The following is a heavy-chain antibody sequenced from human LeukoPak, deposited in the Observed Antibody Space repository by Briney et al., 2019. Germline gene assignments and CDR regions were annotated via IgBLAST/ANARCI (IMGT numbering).Heavy chain of an antibody. J-gene: IGHJ4*02. Sequence: SQTLSLTSALSRDSPSSNSAGWAWIRQSPIRGLEWLGCTYYRAKCYNDYAVSAKSRITINPNTSKNQFSLQLNSVTPEDTAVYFCARFVGRLFDYWGQGTLVAVSS. CDR1: RDSPSSNSAG. D-gene: IGHD2-15*01. CDR2: TYYRAKCYN. CDR3: ARFVGRLFDY. V-gene: IGHV6-1*01.